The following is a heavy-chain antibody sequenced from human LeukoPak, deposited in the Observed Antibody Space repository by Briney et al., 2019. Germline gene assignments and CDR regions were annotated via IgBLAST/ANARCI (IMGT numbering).Heavy chain of an antibody. Sequence: PSETLSLTCTVSGGAISSSGFSWGWIRQPPGKGLEWIGCKFYRGSTYYNPSLKSRVSISVDTSKNQFSLQLSSVTAADTAVYYCARLPSGLNYFDPWGQGTLVTVSS. CDR3: ARLPSGLNYFDP. CDR2: KFYRGST. CDR1: GGAISSSGFS. D-gene: IGHD1-7*01. J-gene: IGHJ5*02. V-gene: IGHV4-39*01.